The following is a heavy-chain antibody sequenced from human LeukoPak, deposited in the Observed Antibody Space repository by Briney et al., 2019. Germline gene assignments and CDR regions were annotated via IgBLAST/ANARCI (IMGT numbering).Heavy chain of an antibody. V-gene: IGHV4-38-2*01. CDR2: IYHIGGT. CDR3: ARAGWIITSGIDY. CDR1: GYSISRCYY. Sequence: PSETLSLTCGVSGYSISRCYYWAWIRQPPGKGLEWIGTIYHIGGTYYNPSLESRVTISVDTSKNEFSLNLNSVTAADTAVYYCARAGWIITSGIDYWGQGALVTVSS. J-gene: IGHJ4*02. D-gene: IGHD3-10*01.